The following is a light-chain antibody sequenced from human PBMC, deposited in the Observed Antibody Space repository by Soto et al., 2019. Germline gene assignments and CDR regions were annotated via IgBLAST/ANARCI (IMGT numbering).Light chain of an antibody. CDR1: QSVSSN. CDR3: QQYNNWPPGEIT. Sequence: EIVMTQSPATLSVSPGERATLSCRASQSVSSNLAWYQQKPGQAPRLLIYGASTRATGIPARFSGSGSGTEFTLNISSLQAEDFAVYYCQQYNNWPPGEITFGQGKRLEIK. CDR2: GAS. V-gene: IGKV3D-15*01. J-gene: IGKJ5*01.